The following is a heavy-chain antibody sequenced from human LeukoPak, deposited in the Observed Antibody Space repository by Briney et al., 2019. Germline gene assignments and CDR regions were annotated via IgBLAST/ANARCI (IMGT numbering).Heavy chain of an antibody. CDR1: GGTFSSYA. CDR2: IIPIFGTA. CDR3: ARPKGGHYYDSSGYYPLDY. D-gene: IGHD3-22*01. J-gene: IGHJ4*02. Sequence: GASVKVSCKASGGTFSSYAISWVRQAPGQGLEWMGGIIPIFGTANYAQKFQGRVTITADESTSTAYMELSSLRSEDTAVYYCARPKGGHYYDSSGYYPLDYWGQGTLVTVSS. V-gene: IGHV1-69*13.